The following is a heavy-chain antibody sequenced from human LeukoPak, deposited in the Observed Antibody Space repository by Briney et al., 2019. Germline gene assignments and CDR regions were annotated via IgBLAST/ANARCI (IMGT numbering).Heavy chain of an antibody. J-gene: IGHJ4*02. CDR3: ARFVVVPAARSYYFDY. D-gene: IGHD2-2*01. Sequence: ASVKVSCKASGHTFTGYYMHWVRQAPGQGLEWMGWINPNSGGTNYAQKFQGRVTMTRDTSISTAYMELSRLRSDDTAVYYCARFVVVPAARSYYFDYWGQGTLVTVSS. V-gene: IGHV1-2*02. CDR1: GHTFTGYY. CDR2: INPNSGGT.